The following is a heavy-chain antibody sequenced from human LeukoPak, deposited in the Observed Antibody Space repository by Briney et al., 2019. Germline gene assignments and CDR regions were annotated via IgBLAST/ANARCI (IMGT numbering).Heavy chain of an antibody. CDR2: IYYSGST. D-gene: IGHD3-22*01. J-gene: IGHJ3*02. Sequence: PSETLSLTCTVSGGSISSSSYYWGWIRQPPGKGLEWIGSIYYSGSTYYNPSLKSRVTISVDTSKNQFSLKLSSVTAADTAVYYCARGPGGYDSSGYRQGAFDIWGQGTVVTVSS. CDR1: GGSISSSSYY. V-gene: IGHV4-39*07. CDR3: ARGPGGYDSSGYRQGAFDI.